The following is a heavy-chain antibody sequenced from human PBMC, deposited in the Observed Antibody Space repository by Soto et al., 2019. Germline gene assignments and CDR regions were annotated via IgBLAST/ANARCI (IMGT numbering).Heavy chain of an antibody. Sequence: QVQLVESGGGVVQPGRSLRLSCAASGFTFSSYGMHWVRQAPGKGLEWVAVIWNDGSNKYYADSVKGRFTISRDNSKNTQYLQMNSMSAEATAVYYCASPEIARGYGFDIWGQGRMVTVSS. CDR2: IWNDGSNK. CDR1: GFTFSSYG. CDR3: ASPEIARGYGFDI. V-gene: IGHV3-33*01. D-gene: IGHD2-21*01. J-gene: IGHJ3*02.